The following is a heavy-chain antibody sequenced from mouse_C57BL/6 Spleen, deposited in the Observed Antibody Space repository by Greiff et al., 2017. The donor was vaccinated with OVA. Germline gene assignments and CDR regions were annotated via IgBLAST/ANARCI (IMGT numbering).Heavy chain of an antibody. CDR2: IDPSDSET. CDR3: ARSAYYSNYDAMDY. CDR1: GYTFTSYW. V-gene: IGHV1-52*01. D-gene: IGHD2-5*01. J-gene: IGHJ4*01. Sequence: QVKLQQPGAELVRPGSSVKLSCKASGYTFTSYWMHWVKQRPIQGLEWIGNIDPSDSETHYNQKFKDKATLTVDKSSSTAYMQLSSLTSEDSAVYYCARSAYYSNYDAMDYWGQGTSVTVSS.